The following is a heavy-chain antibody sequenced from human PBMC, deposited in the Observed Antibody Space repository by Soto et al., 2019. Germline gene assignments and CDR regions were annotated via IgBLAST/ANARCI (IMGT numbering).Heavy chain of an antibody. CDR1: GYTFTSYG. D-gene: IGHD1-1*01. V-gene: IGHV1-18*01. CDR2: ISAYNGNT. J-gene: IGHJ6*02. Sequence: VASVKVSCKASGYTFTSYGISWVRQAPGQGLEWMGWISAYNGNTNYAQKLQGRVTMTTDTSTSTAYMELRSLRSDDTAVYYCARDRYWNDYYYYYGMDVWGQGTTVTVSS. CDR3: ARDRYWNDYYYYYGMDV.